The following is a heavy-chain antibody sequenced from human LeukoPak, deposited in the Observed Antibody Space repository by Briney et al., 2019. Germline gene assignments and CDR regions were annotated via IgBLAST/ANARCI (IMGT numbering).Heavy chain of an antibody. CDR1: GGSMSSYY. CDR3: ARHDSRIYYFDY. Sequence: SETLSLTCTVSGGSMSSYYWSWIRQPPGKGLEWIGYIYYSGSTNYNPSLKSRVTISVDTSKNQFSLKLSSVTAADTAVYYCARHDSRIYYFDYWGQGTLVTVSS. V-gene: IGHV4-59*08. D-gene: IGHD3-22*01. J-gene: IGHJ4*02. CDR2: IYYSGST.